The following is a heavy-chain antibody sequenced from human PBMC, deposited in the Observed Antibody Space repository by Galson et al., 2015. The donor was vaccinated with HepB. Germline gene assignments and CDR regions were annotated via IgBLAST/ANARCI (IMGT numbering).Heavy chain of an antibody. CDR1: GYSFTSYW. Sequence: SGAEVKKPGESLKISCKGSGYSFTSYWIGWVRQMPGKGLEWMGIIYPGDSDTRYSPSFQGQVTISADKSISTAYLQWSSLKASDTAMYYCARTDSSGWYSTPKHFDYWGQGTLVTVSS. CDR3: ARTDSSGWYSTPKHFDY. D-gene: IGHD6-19*01. V-gene: IGHV5-51*03. J-gene: IGHJ4*02. CDR2: IYPGDSDT.